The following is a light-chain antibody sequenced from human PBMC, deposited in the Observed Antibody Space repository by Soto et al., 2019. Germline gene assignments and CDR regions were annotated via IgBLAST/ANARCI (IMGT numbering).Light chain of an antibody. CDR2: NAF. J-gene: IGKJ4*01. Sequence: EIVMTQSPATLSSSPGERATLSCRASQSVTSSYLSWYQQKPGQSPRLLIDNAFIRATGFPARFSGSGSGTDVTFTITSLQPEDVAVYDCQQDYHPLTFGGGPKVEIK. V-gene: IGKV3D-7*01. CDR1: QSVTSSY. CDR3: QQDYHPLT.